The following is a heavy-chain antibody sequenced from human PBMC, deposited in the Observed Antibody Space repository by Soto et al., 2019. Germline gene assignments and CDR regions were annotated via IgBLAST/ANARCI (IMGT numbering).Heavy chain of an antibody. CDR3: ARVRCGSTSCLRFDY. D-gene: IGHD2-2*01. CDR2: IYYSGNT. Sequence: SETLSLTCTVSGGSISSSGYYWSWIRHHPGKGLEWIGYIYYSGNTHYNPSLRSRVIMSRITSKNQFSLKLNSVSAADTAVYYCARVRCGSTSCLRFDYWGQGTLVTVSS. V-gene: IGHV4-31*03. CDR1: GGSISSSGYY. J-gene: IGHJ4*02.